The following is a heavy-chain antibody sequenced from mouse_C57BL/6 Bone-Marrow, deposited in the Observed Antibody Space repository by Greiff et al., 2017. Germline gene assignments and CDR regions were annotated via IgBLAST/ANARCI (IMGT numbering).Heavy chain of an antibody. CDR1: GFTFSDYG. D-gene: IGHD2-3*01. J-gene: IGHJ1*03. Sequence: EVQGVESGGGLVKPGGSLKLSCAASGFTFSDYGMHWVRQAPEKGLEWVAYISSGSSTIYNADTVKGRFTISRDNTKNTLFQQMTSLRSEDTAMYSCARPDRYYGWYFDVWGTGTTVTVSS. V-gene: IGHV5-17*01. CDR3: ARPDRYYGWYFDV. CDR2: ISSGSSTI.